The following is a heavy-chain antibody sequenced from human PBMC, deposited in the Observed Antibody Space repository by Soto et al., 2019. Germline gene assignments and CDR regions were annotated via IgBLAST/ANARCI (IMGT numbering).Heavy chain of an antibody. CDR2: IIPIFGTA. CDR1: GYTFTGYY. D-gene: IGHD6-6*01. Sequence: GASVKVSCKASGYTFTGYYMHWVRQAPGQGLEWMGWIIPIFGTANYAQKFQGRVTITADESTSTAYMELSSLRSEDTAVYYCARSVYSSSDWFDPWGQGXLVTVYS. J-gene: IGHJ5*02. V-gene: IGHV1-69*13. CDR3: ARSVYSSSDWFDP.